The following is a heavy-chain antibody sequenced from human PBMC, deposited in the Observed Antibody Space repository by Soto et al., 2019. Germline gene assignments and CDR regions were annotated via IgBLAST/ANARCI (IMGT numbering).Heavy chain of an antibody. J-gene: IGHJ5*02. CDR1: GFTFKSYA. V-gene: IGHV3-23*01. Sequence: GGSLRLSCVASGFTFKSYAMSWVRQAPGRGMEWVSSISGTGGSTYYADSVRGRFTISSDNSKNTLFLQLNNLTVGDTAVYYCAKDRHQLPPGFNRFDPWGRGTLVTVSS. CDR2: ISGTGGST. D-gene: IGHD2-2*01. CDR3: AKDRHQLPPGFNRFDP.